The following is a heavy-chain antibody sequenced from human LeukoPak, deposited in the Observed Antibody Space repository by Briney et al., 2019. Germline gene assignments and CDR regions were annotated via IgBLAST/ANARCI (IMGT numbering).Heavy chain of an antibody. CDR2: ISSSGSTI. Sequence: PGGSLRLSCAASGFTFSDYYMSWIRQAPGKGLEWVSYISSSGSTIYYADSVKGRFTISRDNAKNSLHLQMNSLRAEDTAVYYCANRYCSSTSCRPFDYWGQGTLVTVSS. V-gene: IGHV3-11*04. CDR3: ANRYCSSTSCRPFDY. CDR1: GFTFSDYY. J-gene: IGHJ4*02. D-gene: IGHD2-2*01.